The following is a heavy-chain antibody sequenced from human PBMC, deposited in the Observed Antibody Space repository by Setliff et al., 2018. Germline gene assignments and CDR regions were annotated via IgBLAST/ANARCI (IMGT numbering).Heavy chain of an antibody. V-gene: IGHV1-24*01. CDR3: ARENTAKNFWGEESDY. D-gene: IGHD3-3*01. Sequence: ASVKVSCKVSGYTLTEFSINWVRQAPGKGLEWMGDFDPGDGSTTYAQKFQGRVKMTRDTSTNTVYMQLNSLRFEDRAVYYCARENTAKNFWGEESDYWGQGTLVTVSS. CDR1: GYTLTEFS. J-gene: IGHJ4*02. CDR2: FDPGDGST.